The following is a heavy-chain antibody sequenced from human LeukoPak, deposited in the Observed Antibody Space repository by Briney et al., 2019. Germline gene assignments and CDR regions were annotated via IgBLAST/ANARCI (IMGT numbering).Heavy chain of an antibody. CDR1: GFTFSSYW. D-gene: IGHD3-3*01. V-gene: IGHV3-74*01. CDR3: AKGSKEVLFTRDHYMDV. CDR2: INSDGSTT. J-gene: IGHJ6*03. Sequence: PGGSLRLSCAASGFTFSSYWMHWVRQTPGKGLVWVSHINSDGSTTASADSVKGRFTISRDNSKNTLYLQMNSLRAEDTAVYYCAKGSKEVLFTRDHYMDVWGKGTTVTISS.